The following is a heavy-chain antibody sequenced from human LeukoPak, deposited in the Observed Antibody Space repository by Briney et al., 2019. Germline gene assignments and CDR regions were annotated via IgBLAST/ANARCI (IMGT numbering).Heavy chain of an antibody. CDR2: IYYNGNT. CDR1: GGSISSSTYF. V-gene: IGHV4-39*07. J-gene: IGHJ4*02. CDR3: TGELAGTTVHY. Sequence: SETLSLTCTVSGGSISSSTYFWGWIRQPPGKGLEWIGSIYYNGNTFYNPSLKSRFTTSLDTSKNQFSLNLSSVTAADTAVYYCTGELAGTTVHYWGQGTLVTVPS. D-gene: IGHD1-7*01.